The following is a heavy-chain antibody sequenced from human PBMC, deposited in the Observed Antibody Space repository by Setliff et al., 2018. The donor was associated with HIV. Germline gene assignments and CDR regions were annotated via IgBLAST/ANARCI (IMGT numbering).Heavy chain of an antibody. J-gene: IGHJ4*02. CDR1: GFTFSSYS. D-gene: IGHD1-26*01. CDR3: ARDRWELLGILDY. V-gene: IGHV3-48*01. CDR2: ISSSSSTI. Sequence: GGSLRLSCAASGFTFSSYSMNWVRQAPGKGLGWVSYISSSSSTIYYADSVKGRFTISRDNAKNSLYLQMNSLRAEDTAVYYCARDRWELLGILDYWGQGTLVTVSS.